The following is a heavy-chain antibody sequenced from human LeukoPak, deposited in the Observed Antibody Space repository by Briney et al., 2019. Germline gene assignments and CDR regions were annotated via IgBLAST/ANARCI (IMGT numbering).Heavy chain of an antibody. CDR1: GFTFSSYS. D-gene: IGHD2-15*01. J-gene: IGHJ3*02. V-gene: IGHV3-21*01. Sequence: GGSLRLSCAASGFTFSSYSMNWVRQAPGKGLEWVSSISSSSSYIYYADSVKGRFTISRDNAKNSLYLQMNSLRAEDTAVYYCARDLGYCSGGSCYAGAFDIWGQGTMVTVSS. CDR3: ARDLGYCSGGSCYAGAFDI. CDR2: ISSSSSYI.